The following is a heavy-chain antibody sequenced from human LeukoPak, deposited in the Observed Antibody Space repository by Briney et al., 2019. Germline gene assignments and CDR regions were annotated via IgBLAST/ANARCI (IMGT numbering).Heavy chain of an antibody. CDR3: ARYSSGWRSFDI. CDR1: GGSFSGHS. J-gene: IGHJ3*02. D-gene: IGHD6-19*01. V-gene: IGHV4-59*11. CDR2: IYYSGST. Sequence: PSETLSLTCAAYGGSFSGHSWNWIRQPPGKGLEWIGYIYYSGSTNYNPSLKSRVTISVDTSKNQFSLNLSSVTAADTAVYYCARYSSGWRSFDIWGQGTMVTVSS.